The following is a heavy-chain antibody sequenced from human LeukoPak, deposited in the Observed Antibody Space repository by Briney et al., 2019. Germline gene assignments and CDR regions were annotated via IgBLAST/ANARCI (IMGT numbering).Heavy chain of an antibody. D-gene: IGHD3-16*02. CDR2: ISSSSSYI. CDR1: GFTFSSYS. V-gene: IGHV3-21*01. CDR3: ARAQGYQLDP. J-gene: IGHJ5*02. Sequence: AGSLRLSCAASGFTFSSYSMNWVRQAPGKGLEWVSSISSSSSYIYYADSVEGRFTISRDNAKNSLYLQRNSLRAEDTAVYYCARAQGYQLDPWGQGTLVTVSS.